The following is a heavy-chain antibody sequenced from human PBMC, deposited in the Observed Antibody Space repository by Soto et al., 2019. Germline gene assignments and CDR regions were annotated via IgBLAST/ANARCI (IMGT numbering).Heavy chain of an antibody. CDR3: ASLYSPPHNWFDP. CDR2: IWYGGSNK. J-gene: IGHJ5*02. D-gene: IGHD6-13*01. CDR1: GFTFSSYG. Sequence: LRLSCAASGFTFSSYGMHWVRQAPGKGLEWVAVIWYGGSNKYYADSVKGRFTISRDNSKNTLYLQMNSLRAEDTAVYYCASLYSPPHNWFDPWGQGTLVTVSS. V-gene: IGHV3-33*01.